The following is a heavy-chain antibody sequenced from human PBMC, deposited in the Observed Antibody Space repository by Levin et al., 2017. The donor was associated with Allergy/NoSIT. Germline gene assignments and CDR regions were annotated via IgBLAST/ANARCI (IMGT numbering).Heavy chain of an antibody. Sequence: SETLSLTCAVSGGSISSGGYSWSWIRQPPGKGLEWIGYIYHSGSTYYNPSLKSRVTISVDRSKNQFSLKLSSVTAADTAVYYCARVVRDILTGYYTGEDGYYFDYWGQGTLVTVSS. V-gene: IGHV4-30-2*01. CDR1: GGSISSGGYS. D-gene: IGHD3-9*01. J-gene: IGHJ4*02. CDR3: ARVVRDILTGYYTGEDGYYFDY. CDR2: IYHSGST.